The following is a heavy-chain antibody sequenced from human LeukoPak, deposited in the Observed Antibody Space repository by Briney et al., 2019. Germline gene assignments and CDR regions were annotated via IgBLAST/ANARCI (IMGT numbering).Heavy chain of an antibody. D-gene: IGHD7-27*01. CDR3: AKITYRNWGPTGDYFDY. CDR1: GGSISSYY. J-gene: IGHJ4*02. CDR2: IYYSGST. Sequence: SETLSLTCTVSGGSISSYYWTWIRQPPGKGLEWIGYIYYSGSTNYNPSLKSRVTMSIDTSKNQVSLKLSSVTAADTALYYCAKITYRNWGPTGDYFDYWGQGTLVTVSS. V-gene: IGHV4-59*01.